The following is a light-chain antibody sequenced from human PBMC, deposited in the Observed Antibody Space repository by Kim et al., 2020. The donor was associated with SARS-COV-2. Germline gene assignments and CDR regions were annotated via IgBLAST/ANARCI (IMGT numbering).Light chain of an antibody. V-gene: IGLV3-19*01. Sequence: SSELTQDPAVSVALGQTVRITCQGDSLRSYYASWYQQKQGQAPVLVIYGKNNRPSGIPDRFSGSSSGNTASLTITGAQAEDEADYYCNSRDSQGNMGVFG. CDR1: SLRSYY. CDR3: NSRDSQGNMGV. CDR2: GKN. J-gene: IGLJ3*02.